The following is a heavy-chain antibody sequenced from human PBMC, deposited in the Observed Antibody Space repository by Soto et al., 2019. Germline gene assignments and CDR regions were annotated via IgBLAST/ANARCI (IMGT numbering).Heavy chain of an antibody. CDR3: ARSRENPRDGIDV. V-gene: IGHV6-1*01. D-gene: IGHD1-26*01. CDR1: GDSVSAYNSA. Sequence: PSQTLSLTCAISGDSVSAYNSAWNWIRQSPSRGLEWLGRTYYRSKWLNDYAVSVKSRLNISPDTTKNQFSLQLNSVDPEDTAVYYCARSRENPRDGIDVWGPETTVTVSS. CDR2: TYYRSKWLN. J-gene: IGHJ6*02.